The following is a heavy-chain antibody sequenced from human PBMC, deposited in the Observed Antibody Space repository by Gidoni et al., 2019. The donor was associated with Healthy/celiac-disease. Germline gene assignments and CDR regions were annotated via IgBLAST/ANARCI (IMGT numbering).Heavy chain of an antibody. Sequence: QVQLQESGPGLVKPSQTLSLTCTVSGGSIRSGGYYWSWIRQHPGKGLEWIGYIYYSGSTYYNPSLKSRVTISVDTSKNQFSLKLSSVTAADTAVYYCVRAYGSGSYYGLDYWGQGTLVTVSS. D-gene: IGHD3-10*01. CDR1: GGSIRSGGYY. J-gene: IGHJ4*02. CDR3: VRAYGSGSYYGLDY. CDR2: IYYSGST. V-gene: IGHV4-31*03.